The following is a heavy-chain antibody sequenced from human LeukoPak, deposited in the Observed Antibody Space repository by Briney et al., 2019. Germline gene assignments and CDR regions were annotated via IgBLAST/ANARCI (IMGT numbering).Heavy chain of an antibody. CDR2: IIPIFGTA. D-gene: IGHD3-16*01. CDR3: AKDAGLSAYPIGNPAFDI. Sequence: SVKVSCKASGGTFSSYAISWVRQAPGQGLEWMGGIIPIFGTANYAQKFQGRVTITADESTSTAYMELSSLRSEDTAVYYCAKDAGLSAYPIGNPAFDIWGQGTMVTVS. J-gene: IGHJ3*02. CDR1: GGTFSSYA. V-gene: IGHV1-69*13.